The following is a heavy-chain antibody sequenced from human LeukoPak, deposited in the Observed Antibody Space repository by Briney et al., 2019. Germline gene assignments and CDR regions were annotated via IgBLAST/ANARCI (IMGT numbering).Heavy chain of an antibody. CDR2: ISSSSSTI. J-gene: IGHJ4*02. V-gene: IGHV3-48*01. CDR1: GFTFSSYS. Sequence: GGSLRLSCAASGFTFSSYSMNWVRQAPGKGLEWVSYISSSSSTIYYADSVKGRFTISRDNAKNSLYLQMNSLRAEDTAVYYCARGASYDFWSGHRGFDYWGQGTLVTVSS. CDR3: ARGASYDFWSGHRGFDY. D-gene: IGHD3-3*01.